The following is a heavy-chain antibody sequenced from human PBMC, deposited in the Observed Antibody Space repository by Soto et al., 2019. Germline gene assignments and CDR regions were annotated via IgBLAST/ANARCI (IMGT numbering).Heavy chain of an antibody. Sequence: EVQLLESGGGLVQPGGSLRLSCAASGFTFSSFALSWVRQAPGKGLEWVSAISGSGGYTYYADSVKGRFTISRDNSKNTLYLQMNSLRAEDTAVYCCAKGQTGGVSSTWSKDYWGQGTLVTVSS. CDR3: AKGQTGGVSSTWSKDY. D-gene: IGHD6-13*01. V-gene: IGHV3-23*01. CDR1: GFTFSSFA. J-gene: IGHJ4*02. CDR2: ISGSGGYT.